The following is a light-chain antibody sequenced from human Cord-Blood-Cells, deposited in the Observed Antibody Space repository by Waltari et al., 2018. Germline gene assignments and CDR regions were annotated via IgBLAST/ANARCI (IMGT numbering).Light chain of an antibody. CDR2: QDS. V-gene: IGLV3-1*01. J-gene: IGLJ1*01. CDR1: KLGDKY. CDR3: QAWDSSTYV. Sequence: SYELPQPPSASVSPGQTASITCSGDKLGDKYACWYQQKPGQSPVLVIYQDSKRPSGIAERFSGSDSGNTATLTVGGNQAMDEADYYCQAWDSSTYVFGTGTKVTVL.